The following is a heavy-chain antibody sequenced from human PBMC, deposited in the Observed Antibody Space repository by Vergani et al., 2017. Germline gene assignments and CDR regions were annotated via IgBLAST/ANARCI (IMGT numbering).Heavy chain of an antibody. Sequence: QVQLVQSGAEVKKPGSSVKVSCKASGGTFSSYAISWVRQAPGQGLEWMGRIIPILGIANYAQKFQGRVTITADKSTSTAYMELSSLRSEDTAVYYCARVLVFIHAFDIWGQGTMVTVSS. CDR3: ARVLVFIHAFDI. CDR2: IIPILGIA. D-gene: IGHD6-6*01. CDR1: GGTFSSYA. J-gene: IGHJ3*02. V-gene: IGHV1-69*04.